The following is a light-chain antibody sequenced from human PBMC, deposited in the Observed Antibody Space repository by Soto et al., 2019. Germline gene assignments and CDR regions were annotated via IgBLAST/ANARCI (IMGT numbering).Light chain of an antibody. Sequence: EVVLTQSPATLSVSPGETATLSCRASQSIRSYLAWYQQKAGQAPRLLIYGASMRATGVPTRFSGSGSGTEFTFTISSLQSEDFALYYCQHYNNWPPDYTFGQGTKVEIK. J-gene: IGKJ2*01. CDR3: QHYNNWPPDYT. CDR1: QSIRSY. CDR2: GAS. V-gene: IGKV3-15*01.